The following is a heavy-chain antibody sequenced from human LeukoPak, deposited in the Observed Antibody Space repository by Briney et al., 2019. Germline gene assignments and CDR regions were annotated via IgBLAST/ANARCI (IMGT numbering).Heavy chain of an antibody. CDR3: ARDPGDGGYYVD. CDR1: GYTFTSYY. D-gene: IGHD3-22*01. Sequence: VASVKVSCKASGYTFTSYYMHWVRQAPGQGLEWMGGIIPIFGTANYAQKFQGRVTITADESTSTAYMELSSLRSEDTAVYYCARDPGDGGYYVDWGQGTLVTVSS. CDR2: IIPIFGTA. J-gene: IGHJ4*02. V-gene: IGHV1-69*13.